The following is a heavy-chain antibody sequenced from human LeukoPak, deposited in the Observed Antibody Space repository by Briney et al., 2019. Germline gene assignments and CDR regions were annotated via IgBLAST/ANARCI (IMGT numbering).Heavy chain of an antibody. Sequence: GGSLRLFCAASGFTFSYYYMSWIRQAPGKGLEWVANKKQDGSEKFYVDSVKGRFTISRDNAKNSVYLQMNSLTAEDMAVYYCARQSHGYILFDYWGQGTLVTVSS. CDR3: ARQSHGYILFDY. D-gene: IGHD5-24*01. J-gene: IGHJ4*02. V-gene: IGHV3-7*04. CDR2: KKQDGSEK. CDR1: GFTFSYYY.